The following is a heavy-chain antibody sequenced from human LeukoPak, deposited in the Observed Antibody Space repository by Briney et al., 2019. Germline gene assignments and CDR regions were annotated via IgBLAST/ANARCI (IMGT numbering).Heavy chain of an antibody. CDR3: ASLGYCSGGSCYLSPDPDAFDI. CDR2: ISYDGSNK. CDR1: GFTFSSYA. D-gene: IGHD2-15*01. Sequence: GSLLLSCAASGFTFSSYAMHWVRQAPGKGLEWVAVISYDGSNKYYADSVEGRFTISRDNSKNTLYLQMNSLRAEDTAVYYCASLGYCSGGSCYLSPDPDAFDIGGQGTMVTVSA. V-gene: IGHV3-30*04. J-gene: IGHJ3*02.